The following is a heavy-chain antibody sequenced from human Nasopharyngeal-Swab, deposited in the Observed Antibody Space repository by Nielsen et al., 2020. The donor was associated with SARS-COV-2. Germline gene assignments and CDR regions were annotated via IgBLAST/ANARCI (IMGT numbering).Heavy chain of an antibody. J-gene: IGHJ6*03. Sequence: WIRQPPGKGLEWIGRLYTSGTTNYNPSLKSRVTISVDMSKDQFSLKLSSVTAADTAVYYCARAILNLGRGDYMDVWGKGTTVTVSS. CDR3: ARAILNLGRGDYMDV. V-gene: IGHV4-61*02. CDR2: LYTSGTT. D-gene: IGHD1-1*01.